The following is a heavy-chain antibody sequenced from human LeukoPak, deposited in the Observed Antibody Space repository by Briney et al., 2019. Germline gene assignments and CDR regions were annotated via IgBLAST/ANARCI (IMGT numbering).Heavy chain of an antibody. D-gene: IGHD5-24*01. Sequence: PGGSLRLSYAASGFTFSNSAMSWVRQAPGKGLEWVSTISGSGGSTYYADSVKGRFTISRDNSKSTLYLQINSLRAEDTAVYYCAKSGYNRFDYWGQGTLVTVSS. CDR2: ISGSGGST. V-gene: IGHV3-23*01. CDR1: GFTFSNSA. J-gene: IGHJ4*02. CDR3: AKSGYNRFDY.